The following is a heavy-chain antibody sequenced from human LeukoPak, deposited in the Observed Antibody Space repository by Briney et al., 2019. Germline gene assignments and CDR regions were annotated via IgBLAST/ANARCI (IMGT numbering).Heavy chain of an antibody. CDR1: GGSISENSYF. CDR3: ARSPFGYYYYYYMDV. J-gene: IGHJ6*03. V-gene: IGHV4-61*02. CDR2: VYKDGDT. Sequence: SETLSLTCTVSGGSISENSYFWNWIWQPAGKGLEWLGRVYKDGDTKYNPSLKSRVTISVDTSKNQFSLKLSSVTAADTAVYYCARSPFGYYYYYYMDVWGKGTTVTISS. D-gene: IGHD3-10*01.